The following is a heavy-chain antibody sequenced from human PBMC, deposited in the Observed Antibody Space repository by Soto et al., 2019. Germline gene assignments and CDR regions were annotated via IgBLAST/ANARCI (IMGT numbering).Heavy chain of an antibody. CDR3: AKVLSTSRYYYYYYGMDV. J-gene: IGHJ6*02. D-gene: IGHD2-2*01. V-gene: IGHV3-30*18. CDR2: ISYDGSNK. CDR1: GFTFSSYG. Sequence: QVQLVESGGGVVQPGRSLRLSCAASGFTFSSYGMHWVRQAPGKGLEWVAVISYDGSNKYYADSVKGRFTISRDNSKNTLYLQMNSLRAEDTAVYYCAKVLSTSRYYYYYYGMDVWGQGTTVTVSS.